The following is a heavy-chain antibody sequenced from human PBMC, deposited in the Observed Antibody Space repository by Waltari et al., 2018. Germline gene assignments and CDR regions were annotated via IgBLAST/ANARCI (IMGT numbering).Heavy chain of an antibody. CDR1: GYSFTSSW. CDR3: ARFFHLAARPTSFDY. V-gene: IGHV5-51*03. Sequence: EVQLVQSGAEVNKPGESLTISCKGSGYSFTSSWIGWVRQMHGKGLEWMGIIYPGDSDTRYSPSFQGQVTISADKSISTAYLQWSSLKASDTAMYYCARFFHLAARPTSFDYWGQGTLVTVSS. CDR2: IYPGDSDT. D-gene: IGHD6-6*01. J-gene: IGHJ4*02.